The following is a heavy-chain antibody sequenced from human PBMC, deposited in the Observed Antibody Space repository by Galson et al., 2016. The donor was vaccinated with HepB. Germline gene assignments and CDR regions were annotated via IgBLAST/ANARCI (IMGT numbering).Heavy chain of an antibody. D-gene: IGHD6-13*01. Sequence: SLRLSCAASGFTFDIFWMSWVRQAPGKGLEWVANINQDGSEKYYVHSVKGRFTISRDNAKNSLYLQMNSLRAEDTAVYYCARDHSGYSSLDHWGQGTLVTVPS. CDR3: ARDHSGYSSLDH. CDR2: INQDGSEK. CDR1: GFTFDIFW. V-gene: IGHV3-7*04. J-gene: IGHJ4*02.